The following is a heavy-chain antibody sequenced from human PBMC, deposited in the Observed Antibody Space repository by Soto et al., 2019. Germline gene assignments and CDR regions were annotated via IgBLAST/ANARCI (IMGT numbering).Heavy chain of an antibody. Sequence: ASVKVSCKASGYTFTSYGISWVRQAPGQGLEWMGIINANGGSTSYAQKFQGRVTMTRDTSTSTVYMELSSLRSEDTAVYYCARNYYDILTGYYPYGMDVWGQGTTVTVS. J-gene: IGHJ6*02. D-gene: IGHD3-9*01. CDR2: INANGGST. CDR3: ARNYYDILTGYYPYGMDV. CDR1: GYTFTSYG. V-gene: IGHV1-46*03.